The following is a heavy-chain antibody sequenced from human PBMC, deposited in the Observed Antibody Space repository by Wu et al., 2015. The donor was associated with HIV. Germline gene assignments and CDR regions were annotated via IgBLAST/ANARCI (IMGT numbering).Heavy chain of an antibody. CDR2: INPSGGST. Sequence: QVQLVQSGAEVKKPGASVKVSCKASGYTFTSYYMHWVRQAPGQGLEWMGIINPSGGSTSYAQKFQGRVTMTRDTSTSTVYMELSSLRSEDTAVYYCATPGYSSSWIDDAFDIWGQGTMVTVPS. D-gene: IGHD6-13*01. V-gene: IGHV1-46*01. J-gene: IGHJ3*02. CDR1: GYTFTSYY. CDR3: ATPGYSSSWIDDAFDI.